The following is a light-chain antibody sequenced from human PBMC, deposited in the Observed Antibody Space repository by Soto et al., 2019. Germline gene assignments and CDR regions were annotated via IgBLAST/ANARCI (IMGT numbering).Light chain of an antibody. CDR1: QRISSN. J-gene: IGKJ1*01. CDR2: GAS. Sequence: EIVMTQTPATLSVSPGERATISCRASQRISSNLAWYQQRPGQAPRVLIYGASTRAAGIPARFSGSGSGTEFTLTISSLQSEDFAVYYCQQYDNWPRTFGQGTKVDIK. CDR3: QQYDNWPRT. V-gene: IGKV3-15*01.